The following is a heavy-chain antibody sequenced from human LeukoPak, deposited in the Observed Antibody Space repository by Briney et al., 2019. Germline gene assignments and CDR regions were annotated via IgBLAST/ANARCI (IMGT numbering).Heavy chain of an antibody. CDR2: INHSGST. D-gene: IGHD3-3*01. CDR3: ARGPDTIFGVVIRLGWFDP. J-gene: IGHJ5*02. Sequence: SETLSLTCAVYGGSFSGYYWSWIRQPPGKGLEWIGEINHSGSTNYNPSLKSRVTISVDTSKNQFSLKLSSVTAAGTAVYYCARGPDTIFGVVIRLGWFDPWGQGTLVTVSS. V-gene: IGHV4-34*01. CDR1: GGSFSGYY.